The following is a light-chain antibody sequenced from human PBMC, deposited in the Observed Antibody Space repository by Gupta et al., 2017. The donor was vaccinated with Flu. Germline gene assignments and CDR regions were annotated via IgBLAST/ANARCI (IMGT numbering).Light chain of an antibody. CDR2: EVT. CDR3: SSYELNKELI. V-gene: IGLV2-8*01. CDR1: SSDIGTYDY. Sequence: QSALTQPPSASGSPGQSVTISCTGTSSDIGTYDYVSWYQQHPGEAPKLMIYEVTKRPSGVPHRFSGSKSGNTASLTVSGLQAEDEADYYCSSYELNKELIFGGGTKLTVL. J-gene: IGLJ2*01.